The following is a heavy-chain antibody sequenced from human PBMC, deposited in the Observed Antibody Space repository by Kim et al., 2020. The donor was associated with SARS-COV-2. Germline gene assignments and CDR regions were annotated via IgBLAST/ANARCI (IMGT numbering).Heavy chain of an antibody. Sequence: NSGGTRFSQNFQGRVTVTRDTSISTAYMELSGLRSDDTAVYYCSKSRAFDYWGQGTLVTVSS. CDR3: SKSRAFDY. J-gene: IGHJ4*02. V-gene: IGHV1-2*02. CDR2: NSGGT. D-gene: IGHD1-26*01.